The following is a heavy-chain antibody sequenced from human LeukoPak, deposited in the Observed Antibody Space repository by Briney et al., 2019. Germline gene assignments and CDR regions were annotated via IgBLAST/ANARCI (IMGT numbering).Heavy chain of an antibody. CDR3: ASSPTTGTPYFDY. CDR2: IYDSGTT. V-gene: IGHV4-59*01. J-gene: IGHJ4*02. D-gene: IGHD1-1*01. CDR1: GGSISGWY. Sequence: SETLSLTCAVSGGSISGWYWSWIRQPPGKGLEWIGHIYDSGTTNYNPSLKSRVTISIDTSKNQFSLKLSSVTAADTAVYYCASSPTTGTPYFDYWGQGTLVTVSS.